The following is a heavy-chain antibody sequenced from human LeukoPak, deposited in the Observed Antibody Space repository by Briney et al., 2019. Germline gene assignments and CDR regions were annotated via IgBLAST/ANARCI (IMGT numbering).Heavy chain of an antibody. J-gene: IGHJ4*02. CDR2: IIPIFGTA. V-gene: IGHV1-69*05. Sequence: SVKVSCKASGGTFSSYAISWVRQAPGQGLEWMGGIIPIFGTANYAQKFQGRVTITTDESTSTAYMELSSLRSEDTAVYYCARDYYDSSGYYYFDYWGQGTLVTVSS. CDR3: ARDYYDSSGYYYFDY. D-gene: IGHD3-22*01. CDR1: GGTFSSYA.